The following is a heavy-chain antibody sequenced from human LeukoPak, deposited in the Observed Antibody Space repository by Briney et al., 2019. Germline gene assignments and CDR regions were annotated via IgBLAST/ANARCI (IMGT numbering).Heavy chain of an antibody. Sequence: SETLSLTCAVYGGSFSSYYWSWIRQPPGKGLEWIGYIYYSGSTNYNPSLKSRVTISVDTSKNQFSLKLSSVTAADTAVYYCARHGTVKYCSGGSCYSDAGLADYWGQGTLVTVSS. CDR2: IYYSGST. D-gene: IGHD2-15*01. CDR1: GGSFSSYY. CDR3: ARHGTVKYCSGGSCYSDAGLADY. V-gene: IGHV4-59*08. J-gene: IGHJ4*02.